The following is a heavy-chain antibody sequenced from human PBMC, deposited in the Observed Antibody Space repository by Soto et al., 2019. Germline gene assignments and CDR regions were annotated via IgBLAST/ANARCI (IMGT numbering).Heavy chain of an antibody. J-gene: IGHJ4*02. CDR2: IHHSGTT. CDR1: GASISSTSYY. D-gene: IGHD3-9*01. Sequence: SETLSLTCTVSGASISSTSYYWGWIRQPPGKGLEWIGSIHHSGTTYYNPSLKSRVTISVDTSKNHFSLRLTSVTAADTAVYYCARLEGLATISYYFDFWGQGALVTVSS. CDR3: ARLEGLATISYYFDF. V-gene: IGHV4-39*02.